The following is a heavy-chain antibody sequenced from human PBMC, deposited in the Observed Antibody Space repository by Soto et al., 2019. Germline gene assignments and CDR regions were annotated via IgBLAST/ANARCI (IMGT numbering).Heavy chain of an antibody. Sequence: QVQLVESGGGVVQPGRSLTLSCAASEFTFSSYGIHWVRQAPGKGLEWVAVISYDGSKKQYADSVKGRFTISRDNSKNTLNMQMNSLRAEDTAVYDCAKDTHYHDTTGYYVFDYWGQGTLVTVSS. CDR2: ISYDGSKK. J-gene: IGHJ4*02. CDR3: AKDTHYHDTTGYYVFDY. CDR1: EFTFSSYG. V-gene: IGHV3-30*18. D-gene: IGHD3-22*01.